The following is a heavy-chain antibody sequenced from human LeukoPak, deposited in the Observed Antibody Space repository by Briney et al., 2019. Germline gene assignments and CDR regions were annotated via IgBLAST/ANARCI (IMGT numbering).Heavy chain of an antibody. CDR1: GFTFSSYW. CDR2: IKQDGSEK. D-gene: IGHD6-19*01. Sequence: PGGSLRLSCAASGFTFSSYWMSWVRQAPGKGLEWVANIKQDGSEKYYVDSVKGRFTISRDNAKNSLYLQMNSLRAEDTALYYCARSSSGWFPIVGIRGQGTMVTVSS. J-gene: IGHJ3*02. CDR3: ARSSSGWFPIVGI. V-gene: IGHV3-7*03.